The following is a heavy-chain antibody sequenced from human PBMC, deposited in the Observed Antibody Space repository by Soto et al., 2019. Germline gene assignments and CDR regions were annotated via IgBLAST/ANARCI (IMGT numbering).Heavy chain of an antibody. CDR3: ARHGGRWLQRPFDF. D-gene: IGHD5-12*01. V-gene: IGHV4-39*01. CDR2: FFYGGST. CDR1: GGSISSSTYY. Sequence: SETRSLTCAVSGGSISSSTYYWGCIRQPPGKGLEWIGSFFYGGSTYYNPSLKSRVNISADTSKNQFSLKVNSMTAADTAVYYCARHGGRWLQRPFDFWGQGTMVTVSS. J-gene: IGHJ4*02.